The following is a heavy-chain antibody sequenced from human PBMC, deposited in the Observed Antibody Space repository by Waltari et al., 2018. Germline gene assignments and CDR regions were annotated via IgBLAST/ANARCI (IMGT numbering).Heavy chain of an antibody. J-gene: IGHJ4*02. CDR1: GGSISSYY. CDR2: IYTSGRT. V-gene: IGHV4-4*07. D-gene: IGHD3-3*01. Sequence: QVQLQESGPGLVKPSETLSLTCTVSGGSISSYYWSWIRQPAGKGLEWIGRIYTSGRTNYTPALKSRVTMSVDTSKNQFSLKLSSVTAADTAVYYCASSKGRDFWSGYDFDYWGQGTLVTVSS. CDR3: ASSKGRDFWSGYDFDY.